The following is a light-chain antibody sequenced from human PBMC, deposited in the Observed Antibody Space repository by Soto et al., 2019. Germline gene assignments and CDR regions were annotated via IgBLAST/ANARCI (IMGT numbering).Light chain of an antibody. V-gene: IGLV1-44*01. Sequence: LTQPPSASGTPGQRVTISCSGSTSNIGSHSVSWFQHLPGTAPKLLIITNNQRPSGVPDRFSGYKSGTSASLVISGLQSEDEADYYCATWDDSLKGVFGTGTKVTVL. CDR2: TNN. CDR1: TSNIGSHS. J-gene: IGLJ1*01. CDR3: ATWDDSLKGV.